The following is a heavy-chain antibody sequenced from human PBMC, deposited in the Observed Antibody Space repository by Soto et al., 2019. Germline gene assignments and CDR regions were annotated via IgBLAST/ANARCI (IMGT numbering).Heavy chain of an antibody. D-gene: IGHD5-12*01. J-gene: IGHJ4*02. CDR1: GGSVTSGSYY. CDR3: ARDGDGSNN. Sequence: QVQLQESGPGLVKPSETLSLTCSVSGGSVTSGSYYWSWIRQPPGKGLEWIGYIYSSGGTSYNPYLKSRVTISVDTSKNQFSLKLTSVTAADTAVYYCARDGDGSNNWGQGTLVTVSS. CDR2: IYSSGGT. V-gene: IGHV4-61*01.